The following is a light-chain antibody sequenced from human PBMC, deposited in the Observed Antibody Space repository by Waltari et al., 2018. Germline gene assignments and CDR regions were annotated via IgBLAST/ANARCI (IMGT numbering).Light chain of an antibody. CDR3: QQYDYLPLT. CDR1: QDISNY. J-gene: IGKJ4*01. V-gene: IGKV1-33*01. CDR2: DES. Sequence: DIQMTQSPSSLSASVGDRVTITCQASQDISNYLNWYQQKPGKAPKLLIYDESNLETGVPSRFSGSGSGTDFTFTISSLQPEDIATYYCQQYDYLPLTFGGGTKVEIK.